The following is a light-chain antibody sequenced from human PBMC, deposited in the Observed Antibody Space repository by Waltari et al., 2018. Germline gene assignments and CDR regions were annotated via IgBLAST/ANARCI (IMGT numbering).Light chain of an antibody. V-gene: IGLV2-23*02. CDR2: EVT. CDR3: CSYVGLGIYV. Sequence: QSGLTQPASVSGSPGQSITVSCTGTSSDVGNYDLVSWYQQYPGKAPKLILFEVTKRHSGVSDRFSGSKSGNTASLTISGLQSEDEADYYCCSYVGLGIYVFGTGTKVTVL. J-gene: IGLJ1*01. CDR1: SSDVGNYDL.